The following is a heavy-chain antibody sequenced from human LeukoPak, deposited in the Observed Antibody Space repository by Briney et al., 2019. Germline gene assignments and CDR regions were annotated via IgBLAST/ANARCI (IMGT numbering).Heavy chain of an antibody. J-gene: IGHJ6*03. D-gene: IGHD7-27*01. Sequence: SETLSLTCTVSGGSISSSSYYWVWIRQPPGKGLEWLGSIYYSGSTYHNPSLKSRVTISVDTSKNQFSLKLSSVTAADTAVYYCARDILTGDYYYYYMDVWGKGTTVTVSS. CDR1: GGSISSSSYY. CDR2: IYYSGST. V-gene: IGHV4-39*07. CDR3: ARDILTGDYYYYYMDV.